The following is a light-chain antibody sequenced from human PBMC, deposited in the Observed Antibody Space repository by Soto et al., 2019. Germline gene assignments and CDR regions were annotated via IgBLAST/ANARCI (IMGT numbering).Light chain of an antibody. CDR3: SSYTSSSTYV. Sequence: QSVLTQPASVSGSPGQSITITCTGTTSDIGRYNYVSWYLQDPGKAPKLIIYDVSYRPSGVSNRFSGSKSGNTASLTISALQAEDEVDYYCSSYTSSSTYVFGTGTKLTVL. V-gene: IGLV2-14*01. J-gene: IGLJ1*01. CDR1: TSDIGRYNY. CDR2: DVS.